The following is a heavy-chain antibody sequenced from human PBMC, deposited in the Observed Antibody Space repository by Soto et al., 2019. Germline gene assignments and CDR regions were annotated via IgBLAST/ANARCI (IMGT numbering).Heavy chain of an antibody. J-gene: IGHJ4*02. D-gene: IGHD6-13*01. V-gene: IGHV3-30-3*01. CDR3: ARDLLGQQLVQGY. CDR1: GFTFSSYA. CDR2: ISYDGSNK. Sequence: HPGGSLRLSCAASGFTFSSYAMHWVRQAPGQGLEWVAVISYDGSNKYYAASVKGRFTLSRDNSKNTLYLQMNSLRAEDTAVYYCARDLLGQQLVQGYWGQGTLVTVSS.